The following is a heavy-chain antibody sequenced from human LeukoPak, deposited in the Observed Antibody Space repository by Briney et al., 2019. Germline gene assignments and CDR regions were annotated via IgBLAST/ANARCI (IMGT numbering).Heavy chain of an antibody. CDR3: ARIAAAGTLPRDYYGMDV. V-gene: IGHV4-39*01. CDR1: GGSISSSSYY. Sequence: SETLSLTCTVSGGSISSSSYYWGRIRQPPGKGLEWIGSIYYSGSTYYNPSLKSRVTISVDTSKNQFSLKLSSVTAADTAVYYCARIAAAGTLPRDYYGMDVWGQGTTVTVSS. D-gene: IGHD6-13*01. J-gene: IGHJ6*02. CDR2: IYYSGST.